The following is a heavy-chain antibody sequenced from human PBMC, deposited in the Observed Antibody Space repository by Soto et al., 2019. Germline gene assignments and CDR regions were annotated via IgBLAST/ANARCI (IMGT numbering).Heavy chain of an antibody. J-gene: IGHJ5*02. Sequence: LSLTCAVYGGSFSGYYWSWIRQPPGKGLEWIGEINHSGSTNYNPSLKSRVTISVDTSKNQFSLKLSSVTAADTAVYYCARVSTYGSGSYLMVRRNWFDPWGQGTLVTVSS. D-gene: IGHD3-10*01. CDR2: INHSGST. CDR3: ARVSTYGSGSYLMVRRNWFDP. V-gene: IGHV4-34*01. CDR1: GGSFSGYY.